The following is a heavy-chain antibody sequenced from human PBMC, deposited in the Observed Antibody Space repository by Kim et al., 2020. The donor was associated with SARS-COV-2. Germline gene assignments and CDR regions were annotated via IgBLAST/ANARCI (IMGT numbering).Heavy chain of an antibody. D-gene: IGHD1-26*01. CDR1: GFTFSSYS. CDR2: ISSSSSTI. V-gene: IGHV3-48*02. J-gene: IGHJ6*02. CDR3: ARDGRELLILGNAGEHGMDV. Sequence: GGSLRLSCAASGFTFSSYSMYWVRQAPGKGLEWVSYISSSSSTIYYADSVKGRFTISRDNAKNSLYLQMNSLRDEDTAVYYCARDGRELLILGNAGEHGMDVWGQGTTVTVSS.